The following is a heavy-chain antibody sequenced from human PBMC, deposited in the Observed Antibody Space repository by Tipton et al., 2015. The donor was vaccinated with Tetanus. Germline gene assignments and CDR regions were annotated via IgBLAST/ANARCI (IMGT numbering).Heavy chain of an antibody. CDR2: VYYTGKT. CDR3: ARGPLDTARHFDF. V-gene: IGHV4-39*07. D-gene: IGHD5-18*01. J-gene: IGHJ4*02. CDR1: GGSISSSSYY. Sequence: TLSLTCTVSGGSISSSSYYWGWIHQPPGKGLEWIGCVYYTGKTYSNPSLQTRLTMSVDTSKDQFSLRLTSVTAADTAIYYCARGPLDTARHFDFWGQGTLVTVST.